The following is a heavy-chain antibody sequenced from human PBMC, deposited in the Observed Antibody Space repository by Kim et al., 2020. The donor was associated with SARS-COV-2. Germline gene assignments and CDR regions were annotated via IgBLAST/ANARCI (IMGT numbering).Heavy chain of an antibody. J-gene: IGHJ6*02. CDR3: SKGEQQLVGGMDG. D-gene: IGHD6-13*01. V-gene: IGHV3-30*18. CDR1: GFTFSSYG. Sequence: GGSLRLSCAASGFTFSSYGMHWVRQAPGKGLEWVAVISYDGSNKYYADSVKGRFTISRDNSKNMLYLQMNSLRAEDTAVYYCSKGEQQLVGGMDGWGQGT. CDR2: ISYDGSNK.